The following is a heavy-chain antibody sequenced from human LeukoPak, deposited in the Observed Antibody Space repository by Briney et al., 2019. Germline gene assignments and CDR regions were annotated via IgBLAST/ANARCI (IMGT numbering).Heavy chain of an antibody. J-gene: IGHJ4*02. V-gene: IGHV3-9*01. CDR1: GFTFEDHV. D-gene: IGHD2-2*01. Sequence: GTSLRLSCAASGFTFEDHVMHWVRQAPGKGRGWGSSISWSGDRMGYAEAVKCRFTISRDNAKNSLFLQMNSLRVEDTALYYCAKDLGGSATTVWGQGTLVSVSS. CDR3: AKDLGGSATTV. CDR2: ISWSGDRM.